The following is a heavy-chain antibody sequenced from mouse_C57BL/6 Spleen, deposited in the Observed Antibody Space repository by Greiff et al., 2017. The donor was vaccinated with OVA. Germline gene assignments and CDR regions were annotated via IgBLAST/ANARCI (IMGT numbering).Heavy chain of an antibody. CDR1: GYTFTSYW. CDR3: ARGITTGYCEV. CDR2: IYPGSGST. V-gene: IGHV1-55*01. J-gene: IGHJ1*03. D-gene: IGHD1-1*01. Sequence: VQLQQSGAELVKPGASVKMSCKASGYTFTSYWITWVKQRPGQGLAWIGDIYPGSGSTNYTEKFKRKPTLTVDPSSSTAYLQLSSLTSEDSAVDCCARGITTGYCEVWGTGTTVTVSS.